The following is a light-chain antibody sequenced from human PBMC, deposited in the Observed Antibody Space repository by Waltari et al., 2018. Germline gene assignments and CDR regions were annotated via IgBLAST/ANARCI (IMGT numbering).Light chain of an antibody. CDR2: QDS. Sequence: SYELTQPPSVSVSPGQTASITCSGDNLGHTYVCWYQQKPGQSPVLVIYQDSKRPSGIPERFSGSNSGNTATLTISGTQAMDEADYYCQAWDSSVIFGGGTKLTVL. CDR1: NLGHTY. J-gene: IGLJ2*01. V-gene: IGLV3-1*01. CDR3: QAWDSSVI.